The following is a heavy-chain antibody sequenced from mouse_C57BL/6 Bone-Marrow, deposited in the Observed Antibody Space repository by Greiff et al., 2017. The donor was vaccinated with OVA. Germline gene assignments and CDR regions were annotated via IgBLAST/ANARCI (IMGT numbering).Heavy chain of an antibody. CDR3: ARDPYYYGSSSYYYAMDY. J-gene: IGHJ4*01. CDR2: INPNNGGT. CDR1: GYTFTDYN. V-gene: IGHV1-22*01. Sequence: EVQLQESGPELVKPGASVKMSCKASGYTFTDYNMHWVKQSHGKSLEWIGYINPNNGGTSYNQKFKGKATLTVNKSSSTAYMELRSLTSEDSAVYYCARDPYYYGSSSYYYAMDYWGQGTSVTVSS. D-gene: IGHD1-1*01.